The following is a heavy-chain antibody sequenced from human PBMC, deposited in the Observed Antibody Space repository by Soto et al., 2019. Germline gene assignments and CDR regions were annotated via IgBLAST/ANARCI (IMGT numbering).Heavy chain of an antibody. CDR1: GYTFTTHD. Sequence: ASVKVSCKASGYTFTTHDISWVRQAPGQGLEWMGRISTYNGNTNYPQSLQGRPTMTTDTSTTTAYMELRSLRSDDTAVYYCARDPYHVLMVNAPNLYGMDVWGQGTTVTVS. D-gene: IGHD2-8*01. CDR2: ISTYNGNT. V-gene: IGHV1-18*01. J-gene: IGHJ6*02. CDR3: ARDPYHVLMVNAPNLYGMDV.